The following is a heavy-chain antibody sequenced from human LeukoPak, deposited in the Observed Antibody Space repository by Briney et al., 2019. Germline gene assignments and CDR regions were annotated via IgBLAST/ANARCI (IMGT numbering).Heavy chain of an antibody. CDR2: IYSDGST. CDR1: GFTVSSNY. J-gene: IGHJ4*02. CDR3: ARDAYGAVPDY. D-gene: IGHD4-17*01. V-gene: IGHV3-66*01. Sequence: GGSLRLSCAASGFTVSSNYMSWVRQAPGKGLEWVSVIYSDGSTYYADSVKGRFTISRDNSKNTLYPQMNSLRAEDTAVYYCARDAYGAVPDYWGQGTLVTVSS.